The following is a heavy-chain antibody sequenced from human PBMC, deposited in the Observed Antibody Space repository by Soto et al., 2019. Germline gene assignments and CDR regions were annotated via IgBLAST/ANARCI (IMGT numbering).Heavy chain of an antibody. D-gene: IGHD5-18*01. CDR2: VYHTGNT. V-gene: IGHV4-31*03. J-gene: IGHJ5*02. CDR3: AVDTTIEGPNWFDP. CDR1: GGSISRGAYY. Sequence: QVQLQESGPGLVKPSQTLSLTCTVSGGSISRGAYYWSWIHQLPGKGLEWIGYVYHTGNTDYNPSLKSRVSISVDTSKNQFSMDLRYVTAADTAVYYCAVDTTIEGPNWFDPWGQGTLVTVSS.